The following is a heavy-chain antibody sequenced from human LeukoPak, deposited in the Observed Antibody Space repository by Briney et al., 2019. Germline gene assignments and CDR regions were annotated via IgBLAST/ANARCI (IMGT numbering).Heavy chain of an antibody. CDR3: AREVGAENDAFDV. J-gene: IGHJ3*01. Sequence: ASVKVSCKASGYTFIDYDINWVRQAPGQGLEWMGWISPHNGNTKYPQKVQGRVTMTTDTSTSTAYMEVRSLRSDDTAVYYCAREVGAENDAFDVWGQGTMVTVSS. CDR2: ISPHNGNT. D-gene: IGHD1-26*01. CDR1: GYTFIDYD. V-gene: IGHV1-18*01.